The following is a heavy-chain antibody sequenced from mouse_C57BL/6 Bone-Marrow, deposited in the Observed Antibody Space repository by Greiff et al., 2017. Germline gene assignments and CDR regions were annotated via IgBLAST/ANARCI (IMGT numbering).Heavy chain of an antibody. CDR3: ARSSPLLPVTYFDV. D-gene: IGHD1-1*01. J-gene: IGHJ1*03. CDR1: GYTFTSYW. CDR2: IDPNSGGT. V-gene: IGHV1-72*01. Sequence: QVQLQQSGAELVKPGASVKLSCKASGYTFTSYWLHWVKQRPGRGLEWIGRIDPNSGGTKYNEKFKSKATLTVDKPSSTAYMQLSSLTSEDSAVYYCARSSPLLPVTYFDVWGTGTTVTVSS.